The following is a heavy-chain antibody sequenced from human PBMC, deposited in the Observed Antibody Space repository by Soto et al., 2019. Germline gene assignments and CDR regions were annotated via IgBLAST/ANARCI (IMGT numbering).Heavy chain of an antibody. CDR2: IIPIFGTA. CDR3: ASDRDGYKYRDY. D-gene: IGHD5-12*01. J-gene: IGHJ4*02. CDR1: GGTFSSYA. Sequence: ASVKVPCKASGGTFSSYAISWVRQAPGQGLEWMGGIIPIFGTANYAQKFQGRVTITADESTSTAYMELSSLRSEDTAVYYCASDRDGYKYRDYWGQGTLVTVSS. V-gene: IGHV1-69*13.